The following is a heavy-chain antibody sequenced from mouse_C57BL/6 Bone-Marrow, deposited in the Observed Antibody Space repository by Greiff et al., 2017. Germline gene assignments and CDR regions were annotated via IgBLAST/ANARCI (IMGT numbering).Heavy chain of an antibody. V-gene: IGHV5-12*01. CDR3: ARQGFTTVVANYYAMDY. J-gene: IGHJ4*01. CDR1: GFTFSDYY. CDR2: ISNGGGST. Sequence: EVMLVESGGGLVQPGGSLKLSCAASGFTFSDYYMYWVRQTPEKRLEWVAYISNGGGSTYYPDTVKGRFTISRDNAKNILYLQMSRLKSEDTAMYYCARQGFTTVVANYYAMDYWGQGTSVTVSS. D-gene: IGHD1-1*01.